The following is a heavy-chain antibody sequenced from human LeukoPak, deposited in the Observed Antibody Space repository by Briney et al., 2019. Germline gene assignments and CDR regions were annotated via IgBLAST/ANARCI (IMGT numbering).Heavy chain of an antibody. CDR1: GYGFTSYW. Sequence: GASLKISCKGSGYGFTSYWIGWVRPMPGKGLEWMGFIYPGDSDTRYSPSFQGQVTISADKSMSTAYLQWSSLKASDTAMYYCARRRGRYSGDAFDIWGQGTMVTVSS. CDR2: IYPGDSDT. CDR3: ARRRGRYSGDAFDI. D-gene: IGHD1-26*01. J-gene: IGHJ3*02. V-gene: IGHV5-51*01.